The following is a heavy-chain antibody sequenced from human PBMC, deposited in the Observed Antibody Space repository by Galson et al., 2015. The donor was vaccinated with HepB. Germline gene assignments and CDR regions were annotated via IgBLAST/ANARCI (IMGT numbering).Heavy chain of an antibody. CDR1: GFTFSSYA. J-gene: IGHJ3*02. Sequence: SLRLSCAAPGFTFSSYAMHWVRQAPGKGLEWVAVISYDGSNKYYADSVKGRSTISRDNSKNTLYLQMNSLRAEDTAVYYCARDRAYCSSTSCFHDAFDIWGQGTMVTVSS. V-gene: IGHV3-30-3*01. D-gene: IGHD2-2*01. CDR2: ISYDGSNK. CDR3: ARDRAYCSSTSCFHDAFDI.